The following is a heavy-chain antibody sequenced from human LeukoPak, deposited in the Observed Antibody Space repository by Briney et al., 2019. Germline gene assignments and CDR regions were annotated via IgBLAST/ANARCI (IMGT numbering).Heavy chain of an antibody. J-gene: IGHJ5*02. CDR3: ATGMKTAAGYNWFDP. Sequence: GASVKVSCKVSGYTLTELSMHWVRQAPGKGVEWMGGFDPEDGETIYAQKFQGRVTMTEDTSTDTAYMELSSLRSEDTAVYYCATGMKTAAGYNWFDPWGQGTLVTVSS. CDR2: FDPEDGET. CDR1: GYTLTELS. V-gene: IGHV1-24*01. D-gene: IGHD6-13*01.